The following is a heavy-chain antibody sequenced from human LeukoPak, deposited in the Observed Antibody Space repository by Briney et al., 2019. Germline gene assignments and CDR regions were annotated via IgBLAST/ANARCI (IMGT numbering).Heavy chain of an antibody. CDR3: AKDGTPGDY. J-gene: IGHJ4*02. CDR1: GFTFSNYA. Sequence: GGSLRLSCAASGFTFSNYAMSWVRQAPGKGLEWVSGIIDSGTTTYYADSVKGRFTISRDNPKNTLYLQMSGLRADDTAVYYCAKDGTPGDYWGQGTRVTVSS. CDR2: IIDSGTTT. V-gene: IGHV3-23*01. D-gene: IGHD2-15*01.